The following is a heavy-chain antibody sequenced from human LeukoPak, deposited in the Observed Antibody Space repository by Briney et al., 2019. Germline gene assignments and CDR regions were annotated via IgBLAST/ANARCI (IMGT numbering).Heavy chain of an antibody. V-gene: IGHV3-74*01. D-gene: IGHD1-26*01. Sequence: AGGSLRLSCAASGFNFSIYWMHWVRQAPGKGLVWVSRISRDGSNTVYADSVKGRFTISRDNANKTLYLQMNSLRGDDTAVYYCAREWDLPGAYYMDVWGKGTTVTVSS. CDR2: ISRDGSNT. J-gene: IGHJ6*03. CDR3: AREWDLPGAYYMDV. CDR1: GFNFSIYW.